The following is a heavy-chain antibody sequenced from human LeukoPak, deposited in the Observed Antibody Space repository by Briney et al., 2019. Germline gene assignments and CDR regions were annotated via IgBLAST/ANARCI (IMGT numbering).Heavy chain of an antibody. Sequence: ASVKVSCKASGGTFSSYAISWVRQAPRQGLEWMGGIIPIFGTANYAQKLQGRVTITADESTSTAYMELSSLRSEDTAAYYCARGHCSSTSCYTGSYYYMDVWGKGTTVTVSS. CDR2: IIPIFGTA. V-gene: IGHV1-69*01. CDR1: GGTFSSYA. D-gene: IGHD2-2*02. J-gene: IGHJ6*03. CDR3: ARGHCSSTSCYTGSYYYMDV.